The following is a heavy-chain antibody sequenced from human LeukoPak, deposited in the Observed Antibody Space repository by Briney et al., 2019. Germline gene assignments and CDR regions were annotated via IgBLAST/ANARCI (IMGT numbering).Heavy chain of an antibody. CDR2: INPSGGST. V-gene: IGHV1-46*01. Sequence: ASVKVSCKASGYTFTSYYMHWVRRAPGQGLEWMGIINPSGGSTSYAQKFQGRVTMTRDTSTSTVYMELSSLRSEDTAVYYCARANHYDILTGYSDDAFDIWGQGTMVTVSS. CDR1: GYTFTSYY. J-gene: IGHJ3*02. CDR3: ARANHYDILTGYSDDAFDI. D-gene: IGHD3-9*01.